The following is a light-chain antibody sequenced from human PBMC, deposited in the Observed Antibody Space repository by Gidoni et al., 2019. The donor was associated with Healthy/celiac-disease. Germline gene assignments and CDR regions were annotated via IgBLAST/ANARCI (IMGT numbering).Light chain of an antibody. CDR3: QTWGTGIRV. CDR2: LNSDGSH. Sequence: QLVLTQSPSASASLGASVTLTCTLSSGHSSSAIAWHQQQPEKGPRYLMKLNSDGSHSKGDGIPERFSDSSSGAERYLTNSSLQSEDEADYYCQTWGTGIRVFGGGTKLTVL. V-gene: IGLV4-69*01. CDR1: SGHSSSA. J-gene: IGLJ3*02.